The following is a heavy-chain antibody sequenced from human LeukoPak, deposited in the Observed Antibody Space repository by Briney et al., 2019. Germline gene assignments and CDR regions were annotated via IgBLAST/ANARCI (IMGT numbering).Heavy chain of an antibody. CDR2: VNPSGGST. J-gene: IGHJ4*02. CDR1: GYTFTSYY. Sequence: GASVKVSCKASGYTFTSYYMHWVRQAPGQGLEWMGIVNPSGGSTSYAQKFQGRVTMTEDTSTDTAYMELSSLRSEDTAVYYCATDRRGGDCYDYWGQGTLVTVSS. CDR3: ATDRRGGDCYDY. V-gene: IGHV1-46*01. D-gene: IGHD2-21*02.